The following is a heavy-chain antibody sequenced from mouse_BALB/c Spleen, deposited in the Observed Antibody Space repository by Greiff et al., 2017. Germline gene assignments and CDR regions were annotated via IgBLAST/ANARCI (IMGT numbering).Heavy chain of an antibody. CDR1: GFSLTGYG. CDR3: ARDQGTVVAFYAMDY. CDR2: IWGDGST. J-gene: IGHJ4*01. V-gene: IGHV2-6-7*01. D-gene: IGHD1-1*01. Sequence: QVQLQQSGPGLVAPSQSLSITCTVSGFSLTGYGVNWVRQPPGKGLEWLGMIWGDGSTDYNSALKSRLSISKDNSKSQVFLKMNSLQTDDTARYYCARDQGTVVAFYAMDYWGQGTSVTVSS.